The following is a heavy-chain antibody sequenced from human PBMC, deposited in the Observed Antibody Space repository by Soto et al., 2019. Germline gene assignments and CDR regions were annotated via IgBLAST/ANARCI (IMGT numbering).Heavy chain of an antibody. Sequence: EVQLLESGGGLVQPGGSLRLSCAASGFTFSSYAMSWVRQAPGKVLEWVSAISGSGGSTYYADSVKGRFTISRDNSKNTLYLQMNSLRAEDTAVYYCAKAKAVAGTGFDYWGQGTLVTVSS. D-gene: IGHD6-19*01. CDR3: AKAKAVAGTGFDY. J-gene: IGHJ4*02. V-gene: IGHV3-23*01. CDR1: GFTFSSYA. CDR2: ISGSGGST.